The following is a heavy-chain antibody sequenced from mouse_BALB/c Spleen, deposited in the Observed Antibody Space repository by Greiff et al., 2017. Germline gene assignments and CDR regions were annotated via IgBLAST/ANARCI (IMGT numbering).Heavy chain of an antibody. CDR1: GFSLTSYG. V-gene: IGHV2-9*02. CDR2: IWAGGST. D-gene: IGHD1-1*01. J-gene: IGHJ4*01. CDR3: ARGANYYGSSYERAMDY. Sequence: VKLMESGPGLVAPSQSLSITCTVSGFSLTSYGVHWVRQPPGKGLEWLGVIWAGGSTNYNSALMSRLSISKDNSKSQVFLKMNSLQTDDTAMYYCARGANYYGSSYERAMDYWGQGTSVTVSS.